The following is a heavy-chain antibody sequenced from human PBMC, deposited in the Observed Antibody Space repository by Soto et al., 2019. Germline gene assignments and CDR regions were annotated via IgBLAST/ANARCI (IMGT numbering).Heavy chain of an antibody. Sequence: SETLSLTCTASGDSIRGDYWSWIRQPPGKGLEWIGVFYNGGTTNYSPSLKSRVTISVDTSKNQFSLKLNSVTAADTAVYYCARDGSERPATYWGQGILVTVSS. CDR1: GDSIRGDY. V-gene: IGHV4-59*01. CDR3: ARDGSERPATY. D-gene: IGHD3-10*01. J-gene: IGHJ4*02. CDR2: FYNGGTT.